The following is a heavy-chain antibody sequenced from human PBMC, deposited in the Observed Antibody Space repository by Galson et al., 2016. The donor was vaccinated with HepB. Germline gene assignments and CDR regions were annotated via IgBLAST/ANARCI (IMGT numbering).Heavy chain of an antibody. CDR2: IYSSGTS. J-gene: IGHJ4*02. CDR3: AREDRSLWYPLFDL. CDR1: EGSMSDYF. V-gene: IGHV4-4*07. D-gene: IGHD6-13*01. Sequence: LSLTCAVSEGSMSDYFWSWIRQPAGKGLEWIGRIYSSGTSNYNPSLKSRVTMSLDTSKNHISLRLTSVTAADTAIYYCAREDRSLWYPLFDLWGRGTLITVSP.